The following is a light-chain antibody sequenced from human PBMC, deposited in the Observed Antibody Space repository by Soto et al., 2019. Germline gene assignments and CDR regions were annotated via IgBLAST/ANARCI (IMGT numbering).Light chain of an antibody. CDR3: RQYCYSLWFA. V-gene: IGKV3-20*01. J-gene: IGKJ4*01. Sequence: EIVLTQSPGTLSLSPGERATLSCRASQSVSSNFLACYQEKPGQAPRHLIYGAASRATGIPDRFSGSGSGVDFTLSISRLEPVDFGVYYYRQYCYSLWFAFGGGTKVEIK. CDR1: QSVSSNF. CDR2: GAA.